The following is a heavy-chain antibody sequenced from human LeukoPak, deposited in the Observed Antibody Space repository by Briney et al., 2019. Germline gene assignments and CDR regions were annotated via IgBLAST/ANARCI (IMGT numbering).Heavy chain of an antibody. CDR3: ASDWGYHFDY. CDR2: IYYSGST. J-gene: IGHJ4*02. CDR1: GGSISRYY. Sequence: NPSETLSLTCTVSGGSISRYYWSWIRQPPGKGLEGIGYIYYSGSTNYNPSLKSRVTISADTSKSQFSLNLISVTAADPAVCYSASDWGYHFDYWGQGTLVTVSS. D-gene: IGHD3-16*01. V-gene: IGHV4-59*01.